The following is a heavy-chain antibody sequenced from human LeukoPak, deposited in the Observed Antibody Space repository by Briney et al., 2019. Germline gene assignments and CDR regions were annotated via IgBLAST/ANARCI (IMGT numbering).Heavy chain of an antibody. Sequence: PGGSLRLSCAASGFTVRSNYMSWVRQAPGKGLEWVSVIYSGGSTYYADSVKGRFTISRDNSKNTLHLQMNSLRAEDTAVYYCAREYGDYGGGGDYWGQGTLVTVSS. CDR1: GFTVRSNY. J-gene: IGHJ4*02. V-gene: IGHV3-53*01. D-gene: IGHD4-17*01. CDR2: IYSGGST. CDR3: AREYGDYGGGGDY.